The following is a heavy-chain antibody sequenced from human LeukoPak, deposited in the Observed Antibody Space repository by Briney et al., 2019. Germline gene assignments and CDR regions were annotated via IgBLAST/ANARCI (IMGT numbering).Heavy chain of an antibody. CDR1: GDSVSTNSAA. J-gene: IGHJ4*02. CDR2: TYYRSKWYN. V-gene: IGHV6-1*01. D-gene: IGHD3-10*01. Sequence: SQTLSLTCAIPGDSVSTNSAAWNWIRQSPSRGLEWLGRTYYRSKWYNDYAISVKSRMTINPDTSRNQFSLQLNSVTPEDTAVYYCVRGFSTFFDYWGQGTLVTVSS. CDR3: VRGFSTFFDY.